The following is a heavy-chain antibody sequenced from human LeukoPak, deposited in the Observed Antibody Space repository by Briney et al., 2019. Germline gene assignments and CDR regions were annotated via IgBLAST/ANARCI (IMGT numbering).Heavy chain of an antibody. D-gene: IGHD3-16*01. Sequence: GGSLRLSCAASGFTFSSYWMTWVRQAPGKGLEWVANIKQDGSEKYYVDSVKGRFTISRDNSKNTLYLQMNSLRAEDTAVYYCAKNLFEGPGEELKYWGQGTLVTVSS. V-gene: IGHV3-7*01. J-gene: IGHJ4*02. CDR1: GFTFSSYW. CDR3: AKNLFEGPGEELKY. CDR2: IKQDGSEK.